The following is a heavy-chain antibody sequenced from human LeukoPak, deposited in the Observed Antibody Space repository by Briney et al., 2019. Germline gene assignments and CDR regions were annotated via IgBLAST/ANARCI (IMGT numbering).Heavy chain of an antibody. CDR3: ARDDGRTVDYGMDV. D-gene: IGHD4-17*01. CDR2: ISSSSSYV. J-gene: IGHJ6*02. Sequence: GGSLRLSCAASGFTFSSYSMNWVRQAPGKGLEWVSSISSSSSYVYYADSVKGRFTISRDNAKNSLYLQMNSLRAEDTAVYYCARDDGRTVDYGMDVWGQGTTVTVSS. V-gene: IGHV3-21*01. CDR1: GFTFSSYS.